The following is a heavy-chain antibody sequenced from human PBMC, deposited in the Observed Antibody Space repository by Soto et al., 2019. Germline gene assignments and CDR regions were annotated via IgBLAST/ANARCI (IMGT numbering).Heavy chain of an antibody. Sequence: QVQLQESGPGLVKPSETLSLPCTVSGCSISSYYWSWIRQPPGKGLEWIGYINYSGSTTYTPSLMSRVTISVDPSKIQLSLKLSSVTAADTAVYYCARQVSRGAIFDYWGQGTLVTVSS. CDR3: ARQVSRGAIFDY. J-gene: IGHJ5*01. D-gene: IGHD2-2*01. CDR1: GCSISSYY. V-gene: IGHV4-59*08. CDR2: INYSGST.